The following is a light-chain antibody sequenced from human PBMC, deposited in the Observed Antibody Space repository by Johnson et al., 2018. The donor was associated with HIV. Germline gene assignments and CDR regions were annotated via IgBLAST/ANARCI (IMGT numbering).Light chain of an antibody. V-gene: IGLV1-51*01. J-gene: IGLJ1*01. CDR2: DNN. Sequence: QSVLTQPPSVSAAPGQKVTISCSGSSSNIGNNYVSWYQQLPGTAPKLLIYDNNKRPSGIPDRFSVSKSGTSATLGITGLPTGDEADYYCGTWDSSLSASYVFGTGTKVTVL. CDR1: SSNIGNNY. CDR3: GTWDSSLSASYV.